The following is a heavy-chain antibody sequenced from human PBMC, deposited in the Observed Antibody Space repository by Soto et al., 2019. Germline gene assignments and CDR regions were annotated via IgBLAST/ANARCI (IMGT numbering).Heavy chain of an antibody. CDR1: GFTFSSYA. J-gene: IGHJ6*03. D-gene: IGHD3-10*01. CDR3: AKWGFYGSGSYYYYYYYYMDV. CDR2: ISGSGGST. V-gene: IGHV3-23*01. Sequence: GESLKISCAASGFTFSSYAMSWVRQAPGKGLEWVSAISGSGGSTYYADSVKGRFTISRDNSKNTLYLQMNSLRAEDTAVYYCAKWGFYGSGSYYYYYYYYMDVWGKGTTVTVSS.